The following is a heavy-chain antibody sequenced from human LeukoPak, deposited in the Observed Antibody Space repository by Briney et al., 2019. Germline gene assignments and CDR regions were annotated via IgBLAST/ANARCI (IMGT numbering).Heavy chain of an antibody. V-gene: IGHV3-33*08. CDR1: GFPFSSYW. Sequence: PGGSLRLSCVASGFPFSSYWMTWVRQAPGKGLEWVSVIWFDGSTQYYTDSVKGRFTISRDNSKNTLFLQMHSLRDEDTAVYYCVRDPQIDWNRPSPLSWGQGTLVTVSS. J-gene: IGHJ5*02. CDR3: VRDPQIDWNRPSPLS. CDR2: IWFDGSTQ. D-gene: IGHD1-1*01.